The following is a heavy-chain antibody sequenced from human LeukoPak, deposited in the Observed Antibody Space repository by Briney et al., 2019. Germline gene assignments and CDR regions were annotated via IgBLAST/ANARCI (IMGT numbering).Heavy chain of an antibody. CDR3: ARDGVDYYGSGSYP. D-gene: IGHD3-10*01. CDR1: GGSISSYY. Sequence: PSETLSLTCTVSGGSISSYYWGWIRQPPGKGLEWIGSIYYSGSTYYNPSLKSRVTISVDTSKNQFSLKLSSVTAADTAVYYCARDGVDYYGSGSYPWGQGTLVTVSS. J-gene: IGHJ5*02. CDR2: IYYSGST. V-gene: IGHV4-39*07.